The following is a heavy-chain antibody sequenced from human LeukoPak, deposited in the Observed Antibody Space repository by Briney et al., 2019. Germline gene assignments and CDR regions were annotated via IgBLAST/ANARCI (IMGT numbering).Heavy chain of an antibody. CDR3: AVRGSGTFYYLYYYMDV. V-gene: IGHV3-66*02. J-gene: IGHJ6*03. D-gene: IGHD3-10*01. Sequence: GGSLRLSCAASGFTVSNNYMSWVRQAPGKGLEWVSIIYDGGSTYYADSVKGRFTISRDNSKNTLYLQMNSLRAEDTAVYYCAVRGSGTFYYLYYYMDVWGKGTTVTASS. CDR1: GFTVSNNY. CDR2: IYDGGST.